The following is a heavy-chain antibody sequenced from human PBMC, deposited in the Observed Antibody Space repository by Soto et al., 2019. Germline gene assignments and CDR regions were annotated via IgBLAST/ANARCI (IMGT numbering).Heavy chain of an antibody. J-gene: IGHJ4*02. V-gene: IGHV4-31*03. D-gene: IGHD3-16*02. Sequence: QVQLQESGPGLVKPSQTLSLTCTVSGGSISSGGYYWSWIRQHPGKGLEWIGYIYYSGSTYYNPSLKRRVTISVDTSKNQFSLKLSSVTAADTAVYYCARGGEDYDYVWGSYRYKGYYFDYWGQGTLVTVSS. CDR2: IYYSGST. CDR3: ARGGEDYDYVWGSYRYKGYYFDY. CDR1: GGSISSGGYY.